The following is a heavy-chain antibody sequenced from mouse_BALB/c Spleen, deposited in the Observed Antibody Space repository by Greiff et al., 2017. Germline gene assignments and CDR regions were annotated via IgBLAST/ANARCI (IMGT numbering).Heavy chain of an antibody. V-gene: IGHV5-9-4*01. D-gene: IGHD2-1*01. CDR1: GFTFSSYA. CDR3: AREMLTLFAY. Sequence: DVKLVESGGGLVKPGGSLKLSCAASGFTFSSYAMSWVRQSPEKRLEWVAEISSGGSYTYYPDTVTGRFTISRDNAKNTLYLEMSSLRSEDTAMYYCAREMLTLFAYWGQGTRVTVSA. J-gene: IGHJ3*01. CDR2: ISSGGSYT.